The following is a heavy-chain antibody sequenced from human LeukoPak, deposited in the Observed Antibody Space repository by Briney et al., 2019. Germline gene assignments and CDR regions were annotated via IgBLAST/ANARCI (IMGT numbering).Heavy chain of an antibody. CDR2: INSDGGST. J-gene: IGHJ4*02. Sequence: GGSLRLSCAASGFTFSSYWMHWVRQAPGKGLVWVSRINSDGGSTSYADSVKGRFTISRDNAKNTLYLQMNSLRAEDTAVYYCAKGRIVVVVAATDYWGQGTLVTVSS. CDR3: AKGRIVVVVAATDY. V-gene: IGHV3-74*01. D-gene: IGHD2-15*01. CDR1: GFTFSSYW.